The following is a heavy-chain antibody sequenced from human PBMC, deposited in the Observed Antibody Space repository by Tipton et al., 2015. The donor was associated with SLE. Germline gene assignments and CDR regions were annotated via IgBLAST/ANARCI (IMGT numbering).Heavy chain of an antibody. D-gene: IGHD6-19*01. J-gene: IGHJ4*02. V-gene: IGHV4-39*07. CDR1: GGSISSSSYY. CDR2: IYYSGST. CDR3: ARGGNIAVAGTVY. Sequence: TLSLTCTVSGGSISSSSYYWGWIRQPPGKGLAWIGSIYYSGSTSYNPSLKSRVTISVYTSKNQFSLKLSSVTAAETAVYYCARGGNIAVAGTVYWGQGTLVTDSS.